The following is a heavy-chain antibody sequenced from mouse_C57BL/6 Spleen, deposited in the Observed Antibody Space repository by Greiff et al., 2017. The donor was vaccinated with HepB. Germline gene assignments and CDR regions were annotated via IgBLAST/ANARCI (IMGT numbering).Heavy chain of an antibody. CDR1: GFSFNTYA. Sequence: EVKLMESGGGLVQPKGSLKLSCAASGFSFNTYAMNWVRQAPGKGLEWVARIRSKSNNYATYYADSVKDRFTISRDDSESMLYLQMNNLKTEDTAMYYCVRNYGSSYGGFAYWGQGTLVTVSA. CDR2: IRSKSNNYAT. V-gene: IGHV10-1*01. J-gene: IGHJ3*01. D-gene: IGHD1-1*01. CDR3: VRNYGSSYGGFAY.